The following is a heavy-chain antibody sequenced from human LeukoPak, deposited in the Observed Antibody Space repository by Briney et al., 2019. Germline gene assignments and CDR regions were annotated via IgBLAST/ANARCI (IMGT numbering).Heavy chain of an antibody. CDR3: ARSFSVAGLHDAFDI. J-gene: IGHJ3*02. D-gene: IGHD6-19*01. V-gene: IGHV1-18*01. CDR1: GYTFTSYG. CDR2: ISAYNGNT. Sequence: ASVKVSCKASGYTFTSYGISWVRQAPGQGLEWMGWISAYNGNTNYAQKLQGRVTMTTDTSTSTAYMELRSLRSDDTAAYYCARSFSVAGLHDAFDIWGQGTMVTVSS.